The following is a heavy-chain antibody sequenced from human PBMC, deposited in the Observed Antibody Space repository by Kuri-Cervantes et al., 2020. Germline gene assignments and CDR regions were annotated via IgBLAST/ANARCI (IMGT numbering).Heavy chain of an antibody. CDR1: GFTFSSYA. D-gene: IGHD6-13*01. CDR2: ISGSGGST. J-gene: IGHJ3*02. Sequence: GESLKISCAASGFTFSSYAMSWVRQAPGKGLEWVSAISGSGGSTYYADSVKGRFTISRDNSKNTLYLQMNSLRAEDTAVYYCARGGQQLFAFDIWGQGTMVTVSS. CDR3: ARGGQQLFAFDI. V-gene: IGHV3-23*01.